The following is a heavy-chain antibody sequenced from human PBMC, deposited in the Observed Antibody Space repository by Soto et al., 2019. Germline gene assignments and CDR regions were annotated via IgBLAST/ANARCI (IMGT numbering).Heavy chain of an antibody. CDR2: IYPGDSDT. D-gene: IGHD3-10*01. V-gene: IGHV5-51*01. CDR3: ARLPYGSGSYYTVNDAFDI. J-gene: IGHJ3*02. Sequence: GESLKISCKGSGYSFTSYWIGWVRQMPGKGLEWMGIIYPGDSDTRYSPSSQGQVTISADKSISTAYLQWSSLKASDTAMYYCARLPYGSGSYYTVNDAFDIWGQGTMVTVS. CDR1: GYSFTSYW.